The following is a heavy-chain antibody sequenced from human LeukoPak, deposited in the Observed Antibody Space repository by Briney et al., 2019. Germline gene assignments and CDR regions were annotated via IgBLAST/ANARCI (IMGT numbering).Heavy chain of an antibody. J-gene: IGHJ3*02. CDR3: ARVSRYSSGWYVPAFDI. V-gene: IGHV4-38-2*02. CDR2: IYHSGST. Sequence: SSETLSLTCTVSGYSISSGYYWGWIRQPPGKGLEWIGSIYHSGSTYYNPSLKSRVTISVDTSKNQFSLKLSSVTAADTAVYYCARVSRYSSGWYVPAFDIWGQGTMVTVSS. CDR1: GYSISSGYY. D-gene: IGHD6-19*01.